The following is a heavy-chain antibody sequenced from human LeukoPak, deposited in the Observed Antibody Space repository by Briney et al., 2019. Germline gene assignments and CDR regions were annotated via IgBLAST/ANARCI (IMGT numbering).Heavy chain of an antibody. CDR1: GFSFSTNW. D-gene: IGHD3-16*01. V-gene: IGHV3-7*04. J-gene: IGHJ4*02. CDR2: IKQDGSEK. Sequence: PGGSLRLSCAASGFSFSTNWMGWVRQAPGKGLEWVANIKQDGSEKFYVDSVKGRFTISRDNAKNSVYLQMNSLRAEDTAVYYCARDYDWGQGTLVTVSS. CDR3: ARDYD.